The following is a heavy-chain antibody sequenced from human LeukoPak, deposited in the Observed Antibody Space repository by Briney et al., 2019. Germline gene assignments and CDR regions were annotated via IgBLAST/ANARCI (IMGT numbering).Heavy chain of an antibody. V-gene: IGHV4-39*07. CDR3: ARDHSSSSEDY. D-gene: IGHD6-13*01. CDR1: GGSISSDSYY. CDR2: IFHTGST. J-gene: IGHJ4*02. Sequence: SETLSLTCTVSGGSISSDSYYWSWIRQPAGKGLEWIGSIFHTGSTYHNPSLKSRVTISVDTSKNQFSLKLNSVTAADTAVYYCARDHSSSSEDYWGQGTLVTVSS.